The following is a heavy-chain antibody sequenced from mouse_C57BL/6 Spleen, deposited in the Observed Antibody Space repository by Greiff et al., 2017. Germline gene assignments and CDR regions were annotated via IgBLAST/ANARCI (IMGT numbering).Heavy chain of an antibody. J-gene: IGHJ4*01. D-gene: IGHD1-1*01. V-gene: IGHV1-50*01. CDR1: GYTFTSYW. Sequence: VQLQQPGAELVKPGASVKLSCKASGYTFTSYWMQWVKQRPGQGLEWIGEIDPSDSYTNYNQKFKGKATLTVDTSSSTAYMQLSSLTSEDSAVYYCARSRNGSRAMDYWGQGTSVTVSS. CDR3: ARSRNGSRAMDY. CDR2: IDPSDSYT.